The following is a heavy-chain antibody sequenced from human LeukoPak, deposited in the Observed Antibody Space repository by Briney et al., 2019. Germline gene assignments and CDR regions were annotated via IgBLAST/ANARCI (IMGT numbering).Heavy chain of an antibody. V-gene: IGHV3-7*01. CDR2: IKQDGSEK. J-gene: IGHJ6*02. Sequence: QAGGSLRLSCAASGFTFSSYWMSWVRQAPGKGLEWVANIKQDGSEKYYVDSVKGRFTISRDSAKNSLYLQMNSQTAEDTAVYYCAYGAAPPYYYGMDVWGQGTTVTVSS. CDR3: AYGAAPPYYYGMDV. D-gene: IGHD3-10*01. CDR1: GFTFSSYW.